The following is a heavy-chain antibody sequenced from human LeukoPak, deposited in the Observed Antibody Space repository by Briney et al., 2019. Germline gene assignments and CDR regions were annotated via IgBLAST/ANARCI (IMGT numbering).Heavy chain of an antibody. CDR2: ISGSGGST. CDR3: AKVYGDYYGSGSYRAPYYFDY. Sequence: GGSLRLSCAASGFTFSSYAMSWVRQAPGKGLEWVSAISGSGGSTYYADSVKGRFTISRDNSKNTLYLQMNILRAEDTDVYYCAKVYGDYYGSGSYRAPYYFDYWGQGPLVTVSS. J-gene: IGHJ4*02. D-gene: IGHD3-10*01. V-gene: IGHV3-23*01. CDR1: GFTFSSYA.